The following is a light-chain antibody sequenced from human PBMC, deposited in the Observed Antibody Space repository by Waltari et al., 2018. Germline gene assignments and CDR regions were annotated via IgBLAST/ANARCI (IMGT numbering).Light chain of an antibody. J-gene: IGKJ1*01. V-gene: IGKV3-15*01. CDR2: GVS. CDR1: QSVSGS. Sequence: EIVMTQSPATLSLSPGERATLSYRASQSVSGSLAWYQQKPGQAPRLLIYGVSSRATGIPDRFSGSGSGTDFTLTISSLEPEDVAVYYCLQRSNWWTFGQGTKVEIK. CDR3: LQRSNWWT.